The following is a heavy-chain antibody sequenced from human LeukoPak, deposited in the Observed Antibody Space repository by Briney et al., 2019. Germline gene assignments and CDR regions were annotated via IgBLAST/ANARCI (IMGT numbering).Heavy chain of an antibody. CDR1: GFTFSSYA. CDR3: AKGYGSGWYVFDS. D-gene: IGHD6-19*01. J-gene: IGHJ4*02. Sequence: GGSLRLSCAASGFTFSSYAMGWVRQAPGKGLEWVSSISGSGGSTYSADSMQGRFTISRGNSKNTVYLQMNSLRAEDTAVYYCAKGYGSGWYVFDSWGQGTLVTVSS. CDR2: ISGSGGST. V-gene: IGHV3-23*01.